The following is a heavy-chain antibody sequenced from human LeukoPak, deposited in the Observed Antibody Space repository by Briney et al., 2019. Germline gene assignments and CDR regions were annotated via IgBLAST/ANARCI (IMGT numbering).Heavy chain of an antibody. CDR3: AKPFRYCSGGSCYSFRHDAFDI. D-gene: IGHD2-15*01. V-gene: IGHV3-23*01. CDR2: ISGSGGST. J-gene: IGHJ3*02. Sequence: GGSLRLSCAASGFTFSSYAMSWVRQAPGKGLEWVSAISGSGGSTYYADSVKGRFTISRDNSKNTLYLQMNSLRAEDTAVYYCAKPFRYCSGGSCYSFRHDAFDIWGQGTMVTVSS. CDR1: GFTFSSYA.